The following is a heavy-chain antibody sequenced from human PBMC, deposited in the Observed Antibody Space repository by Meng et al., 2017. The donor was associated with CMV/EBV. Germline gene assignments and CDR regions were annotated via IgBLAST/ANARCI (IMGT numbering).Heavy chain of an antibody. J-gene: IGHJ5*02. CDR1: FTGYY. Sequence: FTGYYMHWVRQAPGHGLEWMGWINPKTGDTNYAQKFQGRVTMTRDTSISTAYMELSRLRSDDTAVYYCAREEGPRSIFGAESNFFAPRGQGTLVTVSS. V-gene: IGHV1-2*02. D-gene: IGHD3-3*01. CDR3: AREEGPRSIFGAESNFFAP. CDR2: INPKTGDT.